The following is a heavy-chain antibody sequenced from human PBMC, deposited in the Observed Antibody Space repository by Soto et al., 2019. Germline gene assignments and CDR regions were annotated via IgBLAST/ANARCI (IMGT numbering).Heavy chain of an antibody. CDR2: IKQAGSEK. CDR1: GFTFSAYW. D-gene: IGHD6-25*01. J-gene: IGHJ4*02. V-gene: IGHV3-7*01. Sequence: EVQLVESGGGLVQTGGSLRLSRAASGFTFSAYWMSWVRQAPGKGLEWVANIKQAGSEKYYVDSVNGRFIISRDDAKNSLFLQVNSLRVEDTAVYYCAREKRANGYFDYWGQGTLVTVSS. CDR3: AREKRANGYFDY.